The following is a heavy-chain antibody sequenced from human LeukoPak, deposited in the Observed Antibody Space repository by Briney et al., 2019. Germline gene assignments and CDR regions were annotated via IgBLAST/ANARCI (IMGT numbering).Heavy chain of an antibody. CDR3: AREYYDSSGGGEYYFDY. CDR1: GDSITSNY. Sequence: PSETLSLTCTVSGDSITSNYWSWIRQPPGKGLEWIGYIYYSGSTNYNPSLKSRVTISVDTSKNQFSLKLSSVTAADTAVYYCAREYYDSSGGGEYYFDYWGQGTLVTVSS. J-gene: IGHJ4*02. D-gene: IGHD3-22*01. CDR2: IYYSGST. V-gene: IGHV4-59*01.